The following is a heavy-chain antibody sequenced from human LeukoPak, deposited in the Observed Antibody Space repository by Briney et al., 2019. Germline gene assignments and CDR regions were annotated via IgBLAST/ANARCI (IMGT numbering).Heavy chain of an antibody. D-gene: IGHD5-12*01. CDR2: ISMSTTTI. Sequence: PGGSLRLSCATSGFTFRDFYMGWLRQAPGKGLEWVSYISMSTTTIYYADSVKGRFTISRDDAKNSLFLQLNSLRAEDTAVYYCAKDIVAPGLFFDYWGQGTLVTVSS. CDR1: GFTFRDFY. V-gene: IGHV3-11*01. J-gene: IGHJ4*02. CDR3: AKDIVAPGLFFDY.